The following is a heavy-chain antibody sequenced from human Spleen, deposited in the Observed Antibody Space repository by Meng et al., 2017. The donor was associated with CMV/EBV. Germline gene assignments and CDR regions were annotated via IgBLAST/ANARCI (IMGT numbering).Heavy chain of an antibody. J-gene: IGHJ4*02. D-gene: IGHD1-1*01. V-gene: IGHV3-15*01. CDR3: TTGFGTAEAF. Sequence: GGSLRLSCAASGFTFRTTWMSWVRQAPGKGLDRVGCIKSRNAGGTADHGTPVKGRFTISRDDSKDTLYLQMNSLKVEDTAIYYCTTGFGTAEAFWGQGALVTVSS. CDR1: GFTFRTTW. CDR2: IKSRNAGGTA.